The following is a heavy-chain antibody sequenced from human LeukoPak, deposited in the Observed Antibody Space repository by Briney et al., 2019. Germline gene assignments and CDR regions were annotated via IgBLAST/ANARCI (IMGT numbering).Heavy chain of an antibody. CDR1: GGTFSSYA. CDR2: IIPIFGTA. V-gene: IGHV1-69*05. D-gene: IGHD2-2*01. Sequence: SVKVSCKASGGTFSSYAISWVRQAPGQGLEWMGGIIPIFGTANYAQKFQGRVTITTDESTSTAYMELSSLRSEDTAVYYCARVDIVVVPAATTSIWFDPWGQGTLVTVSS. J-gene: IGHJ5*02. CDR3: ARVDIVVVPAATTSIWFDP.